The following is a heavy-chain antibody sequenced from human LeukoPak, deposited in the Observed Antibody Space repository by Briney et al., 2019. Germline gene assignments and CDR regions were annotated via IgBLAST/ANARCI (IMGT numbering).Heavy chain of an antibody. J-gene: IGHJ1*01. CDR1: GFTLNYAW. CDR3: TTDRYYDNSELQFQH. CDR2: IKRETDGGTI. D-gene: IGHD3-22*01. V-gene: IGHV3-15*01. Sequence: GGSLRLSCAASGFTLNYAWMSWVLQAPGNGLEWLGRIKRETDGGTIDYAAPVKGRFTISRDDSRNTLYLQMDSLKIEDTAVYYCTTDRYYDNSELQFQHWGQGTLVTVSS.